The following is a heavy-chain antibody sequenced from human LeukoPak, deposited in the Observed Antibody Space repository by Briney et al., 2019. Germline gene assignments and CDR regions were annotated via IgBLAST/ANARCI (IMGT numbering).Heavy chain of an antibody. CDR1: GGSISSHY. Sequence: SETLSLTRTVSGGSISSHYWTWIRQSPVKGLEWIGDISNSGSTSYNPSLKSRVTISIDTSKNQFSQKLSSVTAADTAVYYCGRDALVGYFSYYYMDVWGKGTTVTVSS. D-gene: IGHD2-15*01. CDR2: ISNSGST. J-gene: IGHJ6*03. V-gene: IGHV4-59*11. CDR3: GRDALVGYFSYYYMDV.